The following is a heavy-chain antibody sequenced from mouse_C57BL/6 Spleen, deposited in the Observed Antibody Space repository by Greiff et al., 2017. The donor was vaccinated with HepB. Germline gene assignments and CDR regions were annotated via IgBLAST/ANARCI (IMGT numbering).Heavy chain of an antibody. CDR1: GYTFTSYW. V-gene: IGHV1-72*01. J-gene: IGHJ2*01. D-gene: IGHD1-1*01. Sequence: QVQLQQPGAELVKPGASVKLSCKASGYTFTSYWMHWVKQRPGRGLEWIGRIDPNSGGTKYNEKFKSKATLTVDKPSSTAYMQLSSLTSEDSAVYYGARDTTVVAPSHFDYWGQGTTLTVSS. CDR2: IDPNSGGT. CDR3: ARDTTVVAPSHFDY.